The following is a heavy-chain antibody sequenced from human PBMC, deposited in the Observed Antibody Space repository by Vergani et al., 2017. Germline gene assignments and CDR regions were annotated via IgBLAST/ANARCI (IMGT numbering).Heavy chain of an antibody. CDR3: TTAWGLYYLHGEYFQY. V-gene: IGHV3-23*01. J-gene: IGHJ1*01. CDR1: GFTFDTYT. CDR2: ISSGGGDI. Sequence: DVQLLESGGGLVQPGGSRRLSCAGAGFTFDTYTMAYVRQAPGKGLEWVATISSGGGDIFYADSVKGRFTISRDNSKNTLFLQMNSLKDEDTAVYYCTTAWGLYYLHGEYFQYWGRGTLVSVSS. D-gene: IGHD3-10*01.